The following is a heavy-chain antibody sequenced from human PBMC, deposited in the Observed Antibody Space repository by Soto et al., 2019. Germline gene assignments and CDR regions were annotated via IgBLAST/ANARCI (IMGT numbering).Heavy chain of an antibody. Sequence: PGGSLRLSCAASGFTVSSNYMSWVRQAPGKGLEWVSVIYSGGSTYYADSVKGRFTISRDNSKNTLYLQMNSLRAEDTAVYYCARESYGDYIDYWGQGTLVTVSS. CDR1: GFTVSSNY. J-gene: IGHJ4*02. CDR2: IYSGGST. V-gene: IGHV3-53*01. CDR3: ARESYGDYIDY. D-gene: IGHD4-17*01.